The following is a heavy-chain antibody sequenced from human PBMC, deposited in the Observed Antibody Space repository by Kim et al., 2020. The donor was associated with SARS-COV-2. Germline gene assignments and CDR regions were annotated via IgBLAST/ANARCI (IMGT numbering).Heavy chain of an antibody. CDR1: GGSFSGYY. CDR3: ARGRWSGRIRYAFDI. CDR2: INHSGST. D-gene: IGHD3-3*01. V-gene: IGHV4-34*01. J-gene: IGHJ3*02. Sequence: SETLSLTCAVYGGSFSGYYWSWIRQPPGKGLEWIGEINHSGSTNYNPSLKSRVTISVDTSKNQFSLKLSSVTAADTAVYYCARGRWSGRIRYAFDIWGQGTMVTVSS.